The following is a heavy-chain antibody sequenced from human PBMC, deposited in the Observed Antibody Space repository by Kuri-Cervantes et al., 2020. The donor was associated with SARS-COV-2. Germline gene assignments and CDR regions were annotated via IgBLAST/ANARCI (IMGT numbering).Heavy chain of an antibody. Sequence: ASVQVSCKASGYTFTDYYMHWVRQAPGQGLEGMGWINPNSGGTNYAQKFQGWVTMTRDTSISTVYMELIRLRSDDTAVYYCARSAPLRRLVVISQGGAFDIWGQGTMVTVSS. V-gene: IGHV1-2*04. CDR3: ARSAPLRRLVVISQGGAFDI. D-gene: IGHD3-22*01. CDR2: INPNSGGT. CDR1: GYTFTDYY. J-gene: IGHJ3*02.